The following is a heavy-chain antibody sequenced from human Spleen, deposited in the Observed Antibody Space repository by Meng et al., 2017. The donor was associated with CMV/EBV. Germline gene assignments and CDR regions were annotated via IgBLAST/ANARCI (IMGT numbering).Heavy chain of an antibody. CDR3: ARHVSGGPRY. CDR2: IRNKTNNYAT. V-gene: IGHV3-73*01. Sequence: GESLKISCAASGFSFRNAWMSWVRQASGKGLEWVGRIRNKTNNYATAYAASVKGRFTIFRDDSKNMVYLQMSSLKTEDTALYYCARHVSGGPRYWGQGTLVTVSS. CDR1: GFSFRNAW. D-gene: IGHD1-14*01. J-gene: IGHJ4*02.